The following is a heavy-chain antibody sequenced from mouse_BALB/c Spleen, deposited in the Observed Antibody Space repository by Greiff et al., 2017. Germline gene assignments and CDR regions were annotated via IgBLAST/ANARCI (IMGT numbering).Heavy chain of an antibody. CDR1: GYSITSDYA. CDR3: AYGNYLYYYAMDY. V-gene: IGHV3-2*02. J-gene: IGHJ4*01. D-gene: IGHD2-1*01. Sequence: VQLKQSGPGLVKPSQSLSLTCTVTGYSITSDYAWNWIRQFPGNKLEWMGYISYSGSTSYNPSLKSRISITRDTSKNQFFLQLNSVTTEDTATYYGAYGNYLYYYAMDYWGQGTSVTVSA. CDR2: ISYSGST.